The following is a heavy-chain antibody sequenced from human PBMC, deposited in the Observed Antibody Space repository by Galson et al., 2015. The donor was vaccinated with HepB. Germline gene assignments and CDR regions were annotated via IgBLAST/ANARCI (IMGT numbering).Heavy chain of an antibody. CDR3: ARQRYADYAADY. CDR2: IYPGDSDT. V-gene: IGHV5-51*01. D-gene: IGHD4-17*01. J-gene: IGHJ4*02. CDR1: GYSFTTYW. Sequence: QSGAEVKKPGDSLKISCKGSGYSFTTYWIGWVRQMPGKGLEWMGIIYPGDSDTRYSPSFQGHVTISVDKSISTAYLQWSSLEASDTAMYYCARQRYADYAADYWGQGTLLTVSS.